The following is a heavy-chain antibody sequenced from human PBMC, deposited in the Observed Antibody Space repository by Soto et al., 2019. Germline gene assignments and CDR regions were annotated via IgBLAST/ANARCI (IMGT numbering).Heavy chain of an antibody. Sequence: SETLSLTCTVSGGSISSSSYYWGWIRQPPGKGLEWIGSIYYSGSTYYNPSLKSRVTISVDTSKNQFSLKLSSVTAADTAVYYCERLRKDYGSGSYNYYYYGMDVWGQGTTVTVSS. CDR1: GGSISSSSYY. D-gene: IGHD3-10*01. V-gene: IGHV4-39*01. CDR2: IYYSGST. CDR3: ERLRKDYGSGSYNYYYYGMDV. J-gene: IGHJ6*02.